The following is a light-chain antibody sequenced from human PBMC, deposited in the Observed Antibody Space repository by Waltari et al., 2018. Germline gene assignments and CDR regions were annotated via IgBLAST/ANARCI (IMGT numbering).Light chain of an antibody. Sequence: DIVLTQSPDTLSLSPGERATLSCRASQTVNSNYLAWYQQKPGQAPRLSIYGASSRATGIPDRFSGSGSGTDFTLTISRLDPEDFAVYYCQQYDTSSYTFGQGTNLEIK. V-gene: IGKV3-20*01. CDR1: QTVNSNY. CDR3: QQYDTSSYT. CDR2: GAS. J-gene: IGKJ2*01.